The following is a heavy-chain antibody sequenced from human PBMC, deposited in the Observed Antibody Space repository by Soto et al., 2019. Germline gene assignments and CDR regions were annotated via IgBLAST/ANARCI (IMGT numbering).Heavy chain of an antibody. V-gene: IGHV2-5*02. CDR3: AHRRPYSNSPEYFFDY. CDR1: GFSLSTSGVD. D-gene: IGHD6-6*01. CDR2: IYWDDDK. Sequence: QITLKESGPTLVKPTQTLTLTCTFSGFSLSTSGVDVGWIRQPPGKALEWLALIYWDDDKRYKPSLKSRLTITKGPSRNQVVLTMTNMHPLDTATYYCAHRRPYSNSPEYFFDYWGQGTLVTVSS. J-gene: IGHJ4*02.